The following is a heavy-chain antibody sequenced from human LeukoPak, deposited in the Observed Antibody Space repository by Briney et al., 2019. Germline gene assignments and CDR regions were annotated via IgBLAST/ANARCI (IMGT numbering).Heavy chain of an antibody. CDR2: IYYSGST. CDR1: GDSISSYY. Sequence: SETLSLTCTVSGDSISSYYWGWIRQPPGKGLEWIGSIYYSGSTYYNPSLKSRVTISVDTSKNQFSLKLSSVTAADTAVYYCAAGATTFDYWGQGTLVTVSS. J-gene: IGHJ4*02. V-gene: IGHV4-39*07. D-gene: IGHD1-26*01. CDR3: AAGATTFDY.